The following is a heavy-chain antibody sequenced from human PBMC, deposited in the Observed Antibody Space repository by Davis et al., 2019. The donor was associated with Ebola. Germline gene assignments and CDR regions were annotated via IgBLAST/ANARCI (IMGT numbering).Heavy chain of an antibody. D-gene: IGHD5-24*01. CDR1: GFTFSSYA. CDR2: ISGSGGST. Sequence: GGSLRLSCAASGFTFSSYAMSWVRQAPGKGLEWVSAISGSGGSTYYADSVKGRFTISRDNSKNTLYLQMNRLRAEDTAVYYCARDQAEMATIYYFDYWGQGTLVTVSS. J-gene: IGHJ4*02. V-gene: IGHV3-23*01. CDR3: ARDQAEMATIYYFDY.